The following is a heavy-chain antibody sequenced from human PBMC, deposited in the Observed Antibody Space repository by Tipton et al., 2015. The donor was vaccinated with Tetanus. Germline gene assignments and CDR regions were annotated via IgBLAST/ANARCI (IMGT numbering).Heavy chain of an antibody. Sequence: SLRLSCAVSGFTVSNSHTSWVRQAPGKGLECVSMIYANGATSYADSVKGRFSISRDNSKNIVFLQMNALRVEDTAVYYCARLYSYGSLYWFDPWGQGTLVTVSS. CDR1: GFTVSNSH. J-gene: IGHJ5*02. D-gene: IGHD5-18*01. CDR3: ARLYSYGSLYWFDP. V-gene: IGHV3-53*01. CDR2: IYANGAT.